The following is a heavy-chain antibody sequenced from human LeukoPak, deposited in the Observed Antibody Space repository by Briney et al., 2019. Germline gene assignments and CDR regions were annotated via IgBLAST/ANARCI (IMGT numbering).Heavy chain of an antibody. Sequence: GGSLTLSCPASGFIFSDYYMRWIRQAAGKGLEWVSYISSSGSTIYYATTVKGRFTISRDNAKNSLYLQMNSLRAEDTGVYYCARDGTYCSGGSCYSGGSWYYYGMDVWGQGTTVTVSS. CDR1: GFIFSDYY. V-gene: IGHV3-11*01. CDR2: ISSSGSTI. J-gene: IGHJ6*02. CDR3: ARDGTYCSGGSCYSGGSWYYYGMDV. D-gene: IGHD2-15*01.